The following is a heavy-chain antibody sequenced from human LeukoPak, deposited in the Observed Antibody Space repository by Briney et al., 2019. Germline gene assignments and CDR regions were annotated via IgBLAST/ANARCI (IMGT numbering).Heavy chain of an antibody. J-gene: IGHJ4*02. CDR2: ISSSSSYI. V-gene: IGHV3-21*01. CDR1: GFTFSSYA. CDR3: AREGRGRPSTLPTDY. D-gene: IGHD1-26*01. Sequence: PGGSLRLSCAASGFTFSSYAMNWVRQAPGKGLEWVSSISSSSSYIYYADSVKGRFTISRDNAKNSLYLQMNSLRAEDTAVYYCAREGRGRPSTLPTDYWGQGTLVTVSS.